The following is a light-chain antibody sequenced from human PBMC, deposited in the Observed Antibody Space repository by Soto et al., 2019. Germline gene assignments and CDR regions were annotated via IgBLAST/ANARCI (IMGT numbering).Light chain of an antibody. CDR3: SSYTGSSLYV. Sequence: QSALTQPASVSGSPGQSITISCTGTSSDVGGYNYVSWYQQHPGKAPKLMIYDVSYRPSGVSDRFSGSKSGITASLTVSWFQAEDEADYYCSSYTGSSLYVFGTGTKLTVL. CDR1: SSDVGGYNY. J-gene: IGLJ1*01. V-gene: IGLV2-14*03. CDR2: DVS.